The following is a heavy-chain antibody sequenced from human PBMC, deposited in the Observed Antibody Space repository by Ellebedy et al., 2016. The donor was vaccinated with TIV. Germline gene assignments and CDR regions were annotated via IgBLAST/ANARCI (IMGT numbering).Heavy chain of an antibody. CDR3: ARTDPWQPIDD. V-gene: IGHV4-39*01. Sequence: MPSETLSLTCSVSGGSLSSTRYYWAWIRQPPGKGLEYIGSVYYSGSPYYNPSFKSRVTLSADTSTNQFSLNLRTVTAADTAVYYCARTDPWQPIDDWGQGILVSVSS. CDR1: GGSLSSTRYY. CDR2: VYYSGSP. J-gene: IGHJ4*02. D-gene: IGHD2-21*02.